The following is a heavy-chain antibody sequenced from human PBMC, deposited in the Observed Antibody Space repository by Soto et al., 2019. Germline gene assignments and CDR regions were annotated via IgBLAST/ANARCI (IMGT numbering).Heavy chain of an antibody. CDR3: ARDLVAASYGGYYFDY. V-gene: IGHV3-74*01. J-gene: IGHJ4*02. Sequence: WGSLRVSCASSGFTFSIYWMPWVRQAPGKGLVWVSRINSDGSSTSYADSVKGRFTISRDNAKNTLYLQMNSLRAEDTAVYYCARDLVAASYGGYYFDYWGQGTLVTVSS. CDR2: INSDGSST. CDR1: GFTFSIYW. D-gene: IGHD2-15*01.